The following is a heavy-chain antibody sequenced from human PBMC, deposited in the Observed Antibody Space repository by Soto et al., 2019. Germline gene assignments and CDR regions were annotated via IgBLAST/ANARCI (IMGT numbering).Heavy chain of an antibody. Sequence: PSETLSLTCTVSGGSISSGDYYWSWIRQPPGKGLEWIGYIYYSGSTYYNPSLKSRVTISVDTSKNQFSLKLSSVTAADTAVYYCARDYMVRGNYGMDVWGQGTTVTVSS. CDR2: IYYSGST. V-gene: IGHV4-30-4*01. CDR3: ARDYMVRGNYGMDV. D-gene: IGHD3-10*01. CDR1: GGSISSGDYY. J-gene: IGHJ6*02.